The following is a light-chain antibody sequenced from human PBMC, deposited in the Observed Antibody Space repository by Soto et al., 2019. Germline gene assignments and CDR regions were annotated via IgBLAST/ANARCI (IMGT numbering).Light chain of an antibody. Sequence: EIVMTQSPATLSVSPGERATLSCRASQSLSRSLAWYQQKPGQAPRLLIYGASSRATDIPARFSGSGSGTEFTLTISSLQSEDFAVYYCQHYYDWRALTFGGGTKVEI. CDR2: GAS. CDR1: QSLSRS. J-gene: IGKJ4*01. V-gene: IGKV3-15*01. CDR3: QHYYDWRALT.